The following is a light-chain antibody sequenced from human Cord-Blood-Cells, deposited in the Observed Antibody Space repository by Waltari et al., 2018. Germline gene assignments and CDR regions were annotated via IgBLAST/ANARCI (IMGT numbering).Light chain of an antibody. V-gene: IGLV2-14*01. CDR1: SSAVGGYNY. J-gene: IGLJ3*02. CDR2: DGI. Sequence: QSALTQPASVSGSPGQSTPISCPGTSSAVGGYNYVSWYQQHPGKAPKLMIYDGINRPSGVSNRFSGSKSGNTASLTISGLQAEDEADYYCSSYTSSSTWVFGGGTKLTVL. CDR3: SSYTSSSTWV.